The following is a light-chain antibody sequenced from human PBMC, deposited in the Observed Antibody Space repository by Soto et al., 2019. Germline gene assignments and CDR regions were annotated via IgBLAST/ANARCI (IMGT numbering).Light chain of an antibody. CDR1: QSVSVNS. CDR2: AAS. J-gene: IGKJ3*01. CDR3: QQYGGSPFT. V-gene: IGKV3-20*01. Sequence: EIVLTRSPGTLSLSPGERATLSCRASQSVSVNSLAWYQQKGGQAPRLLIYAASTRATGVPDRFSGTGSGTDFALTISRLETDDSAVYYCQQYGGSPFTFGPGTKVDI.